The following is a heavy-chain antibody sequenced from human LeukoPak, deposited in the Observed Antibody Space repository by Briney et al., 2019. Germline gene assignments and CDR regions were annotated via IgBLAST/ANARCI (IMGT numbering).Heavy chain of an antibody. CDR2: IYYSGST. CDR1: GGSISSSSYY. D-gene: IGHD6-13*01. CDR3: AENAAGVIY. V-gene: IGHV4-39*01. Sequence: PSETLSLTCTVSGGSISSSSYYWGWIRQPLGKGLEWIGSIYYSGSTYYNPSLKSRVTISVDTSKNQFSLKLSSVTAADTAVYYCAENAAGVIYWGQGTLVTVSS. J-gene: IGHJ4*02.